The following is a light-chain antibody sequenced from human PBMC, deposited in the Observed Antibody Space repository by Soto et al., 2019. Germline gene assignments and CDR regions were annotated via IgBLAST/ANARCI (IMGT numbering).Light chain of an antibody. Sequence: DIQMTQSPSSLSASVGDRVTITCQASREISNYVNWYQQKQGKAPNLLVYDASNLQPGVPSRFSGSRPGTVFSFTISSLQPDDIATYFCQQFFDLPYTFGQGTKLQI. CDR3: QQFFDLPYT. J-gene: IGKJ2*01. CDR2: DAS. V-gene: IGKV1-33*01. CDR1: REISNY.